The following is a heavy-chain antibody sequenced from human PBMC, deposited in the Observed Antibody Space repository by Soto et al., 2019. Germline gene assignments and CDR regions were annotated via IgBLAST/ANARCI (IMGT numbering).Heavy chain of an antibody. V-gene: IGHV3-53*01. CDR3: ARPSGNNERAFDL. CDR2: IFGGGRM. CDR1: GFANY. J-gene: IGHJ3*01. Sequence: EAHVVESGGGLVQPGGSLRLSCATSGFANYLIWVRQAPGKGLECVSGIFGGGRMYYADSVKGRFITSKDNSNNMVYLQMNSLRAEDTAIYYCARPSGNNERAFDLWGRGTVVAVSS. D-gene: IGHD1-26*01.